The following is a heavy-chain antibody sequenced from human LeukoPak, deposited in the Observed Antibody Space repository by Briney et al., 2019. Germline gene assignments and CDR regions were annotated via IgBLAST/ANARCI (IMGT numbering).Heavy chain of an antibody. Sequence: GGSLRLSCAASGFTFSSYAMHWVRQAPGKGLEWVAVISYDGSNKYYADSVKGRFTISRDNSKNTLYLQMNSLRAEDTAVYYCARHALRSNPSTQHAIGFGELMYFWFDPWGQGTLVTVSS. V-gene: IGHV3-30-3*01. CDR2: ISYDGSNK. D-gene: IGHD3-10*01. J-gene: IGHJ5*02. CDR3: ARHALRSNPSTQHAIGFGELMYFWFDP. CDR1: GFTFSSYA.